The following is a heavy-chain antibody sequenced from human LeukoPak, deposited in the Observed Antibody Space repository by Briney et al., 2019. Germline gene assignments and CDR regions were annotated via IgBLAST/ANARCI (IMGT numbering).Heavy chain of an antibody. V-gene: IGHV3-21*01. J-gene: IGHJ6*03. D-gene: IGHD2-2*01. CDR1: GFTFSSYS. CDR3: GRAGPVTKDHFMDV. CDR2: ISSSSSYI. Sequence: GGSLRLSCAASGFTFSSYSMNWVRQAPGKGLEWVSSISSSSSYIYYADSVKGRFTISRDNAKNSLYLQMNSLSAEDTAVYYCGRAGPVTKDHFMDVWGKGTTVTVSS.